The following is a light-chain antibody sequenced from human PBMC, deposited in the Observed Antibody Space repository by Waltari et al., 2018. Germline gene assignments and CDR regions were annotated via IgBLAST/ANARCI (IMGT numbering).Light chain of an antibody. CDR2: SNN. CDR1: SSHLGSNT. J-gene: IGLJ2*01. Sequence: QSVLTQPPSASGTPGQRVTISCSGSSSHLGSNTVNWDQQLPGTAPKLPIYSNNQRPPGVPDRFSGSKSGTSASLAISGLQSEDEADYYCAAWDDSLTVVFGGGTKLTVL. CDR3: AAWDDSLTVV. V-gene: IGLV1-44*01.